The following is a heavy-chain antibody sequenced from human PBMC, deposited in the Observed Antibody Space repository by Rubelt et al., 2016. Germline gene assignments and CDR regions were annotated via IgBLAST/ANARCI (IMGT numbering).Heavy chain of an antibody. J-gene: IGHJ3*02. V-gene: IGHV3-7*03. D-gene: IGHD6-13*01. CDR3: ARDLGSDSSSFGAFDI. CDR2: IKQDGSEE. CDR1: GFTFSSYA. Sequence: EVQLLESGGGLVQPGGSLRLSCAASGFTFSSYAMSWVRQAPGKGLEWVANIKQDGSEEYYVDSVKGRFTISRGNGKNSLYLQMNSLGAEDTAVYYCARDLGSDSSSFGAFDIWGQGTMVTVSS.